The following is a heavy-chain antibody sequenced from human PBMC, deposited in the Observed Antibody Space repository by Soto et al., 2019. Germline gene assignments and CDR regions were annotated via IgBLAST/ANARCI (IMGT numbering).Heavy chain of an antibody. J-gene: IGHJ4*02. CDR3: ARDLAAGYYFDY. CDR1: GYTFTSYY. CDR2: INPSGGST. Sequence: QVQLVQSGAEVKKPGASVKVSCKASGYTFTSYYMHWVRQAPGQGLEWMGIINPSGGSTSYAQKFQGRVTMTRDTSTSTVYMELSSMRSEDTAVYYCARDLAAGYYFDYWGQGTLVTVSS. V-gene: IGHV1-46*01. D-gene: IGHD6-25*01.